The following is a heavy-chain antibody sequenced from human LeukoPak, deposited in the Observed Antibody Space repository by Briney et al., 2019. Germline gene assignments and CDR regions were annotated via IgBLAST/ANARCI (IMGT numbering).Heavy chain of an antibody. CDR1: GGSFSSGSYY. CDR2: IYDSGST. CDR3: ARGEYYFDY. Sequence: SETLSLTCTVSGGSFSSGSYYWSWIRQPPGKGLEWIGYIYDSGSTNYNPSLKSRVTISVDTSKNQFSLKLSSVTAADTAVYYCARGEYYFDYWGQGTLVTVSS. J-gene: IGHJ4*02. D-gene: IGHD2/OR15-2a*01. V-gene: IGHV4-61*01.